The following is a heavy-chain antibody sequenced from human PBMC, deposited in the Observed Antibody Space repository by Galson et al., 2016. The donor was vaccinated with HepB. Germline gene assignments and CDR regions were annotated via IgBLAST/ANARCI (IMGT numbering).Heavy chain of an antibody. CDR3: AGLAVRGDYGGNDY. V-gene: IGHV3-23*01. J-gene: IGHJ4*02. CDR1: GFNFGVCV. D-gene: IGHD4-23*01. CDR2: IVESSYNP. Sequence: SLRLSCAASGFNFGVCVMYWVRQAPGKGLEWVSAIVESSYNPSYADSVKGRFTISRDNSRNTVSLQMDSLTAEDTAVYYCAGLAVRGDYGGNDYWGQGTLVTVSS.